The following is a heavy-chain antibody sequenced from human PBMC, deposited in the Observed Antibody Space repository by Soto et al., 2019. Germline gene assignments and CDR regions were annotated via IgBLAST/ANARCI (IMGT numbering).Heavy chain of an antibody. Sequence: QVQLVQSGGEVRKPGASVTVSCKASGYTFSRYGMSWVRQAPGQGLEWMGWISTYNGKTNYAQKFQDRVTMATDTSTSTVYLEMRSLTFDDTAVYYCAREGDVPYYYYGIDVWGQGTTVSVSS. CDR1: GYTFSRYG. J-gene: IGHJ6*02. V-gene: IGHV1-18*01. CDR3: AREGDVPYYYYGIDV. D-gene: IGHD2-21*02. CDR2: ISTYNGKT.